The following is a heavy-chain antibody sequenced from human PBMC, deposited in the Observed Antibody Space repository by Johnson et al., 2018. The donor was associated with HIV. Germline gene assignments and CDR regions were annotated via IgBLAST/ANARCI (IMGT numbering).Heavy chain of an antibody. D-gene: IGHD6-6*01. CDR2: IGTAGDT. J-gene: IGHJ3*02. CDR1: GFTFSSYA. CDR3: ARDLSGSRSIAARRPFGPFDI. V-gene: IGHV3-23*04. Sequence: VQLVESGGGLVQPGGSLRLSCAASGFTFSSYAMSCVRQAPGKGLEWVSAIGTAGDTYYPGSVKGRFTISRDNYKNTLYLQMNSLRAEDTGVYYFARDLSGSRSIAARRPFGPFDIWGQGTMVTVSS.